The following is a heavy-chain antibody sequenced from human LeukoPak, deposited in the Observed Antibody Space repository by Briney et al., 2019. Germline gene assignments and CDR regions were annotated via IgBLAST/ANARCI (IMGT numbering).Heavy chain of an antibody. D-gene: IGHD3-22*01. CDR1: GGSFSNYY. CDR3: ASSHYYDSSGYDVDI. Sequence: PSETLSLTCAVYGGSFSNYYWSWIRQPPGKGLEWIGEIYHSGSTNYNPSLKSRVTISVDKSKNQFSLKLSSVTAADTAVYYCASSHYYDSSGYDVDIWGQGTMVTVSS. J-gene: IGHJ3*02. CDR2: IYHSGST. V-gene: IGHV4-34*01.